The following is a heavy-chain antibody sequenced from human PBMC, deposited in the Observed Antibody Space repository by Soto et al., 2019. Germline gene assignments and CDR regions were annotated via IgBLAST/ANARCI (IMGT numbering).Heavy chain of an antibody. CDR1: GFTFSNYG. CDR3: AKGRFSACQLLDH. D-gene: IGHD6-6*01. J-gene: IGHJ4*02. CDR2: ISSDGNDK. V-gene: IGHV3-30*18. Sequence: QVQLVESGGGVVQPGRSLRLSCAASGFTFSNYGMHWVRQAPGKGLEWVTTISSDGNDKYYAGSVKGRFTISRDNSENTLDLQMNVLRSEDTAVYYCAKGRFSACQLLDHWGQGTLVPVYS.